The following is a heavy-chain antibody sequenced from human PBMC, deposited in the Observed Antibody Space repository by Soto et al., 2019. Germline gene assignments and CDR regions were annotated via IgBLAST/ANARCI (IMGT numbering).Heavy chain of an antibody. Sequence: GGSLRLSCAASGFTFSSSGMHWVRKAPGKGLEWVAVIWYDGSNKYYADSLKGRFTIPRDNSKNTLYLQMNSRRAEDTAVYYCATDPGYYYDSSGYYSQTSYNPRSFDYRGQGTLVTVYS. CDR3: ATDPGYYYDSSGYYSQTSYNPRSFDY. D-gene: IGHD3-22*01. V-gene: IGHV3-33*01. CDR2: IWYDGSNK. CDR1: GFTFSSSG. J-gene: IGHJ4*01.